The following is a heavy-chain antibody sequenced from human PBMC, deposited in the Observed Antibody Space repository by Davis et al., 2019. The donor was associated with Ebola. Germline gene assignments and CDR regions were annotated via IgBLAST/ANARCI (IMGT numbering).Heavy chain of an antibody. D-gene: IGHD6-19*01. CDR1: GFSFSTYW. CDR3: ARVGAVAHNWFDP. V-gene: IGHV3-7*01. CDR2: IKQDGSER. Sequence: GESLKISCAASGFSFSTYWMSWVRQAPGKGLEWVASIKQDGSERYYVDSVKGRFTISRDNAKNSLYLQMNSLRAEDTAVYYCARVGAVAHNWFDPWGQGTLVTVSS. J-gene: IGHJ5*02.